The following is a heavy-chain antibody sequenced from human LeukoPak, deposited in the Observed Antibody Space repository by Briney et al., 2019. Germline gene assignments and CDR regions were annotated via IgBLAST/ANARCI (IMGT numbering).Heavy chain of an antibody. V-gene: IGHV4-39*01. CDR1: GGSISSSSYY. J-gene: IGHJ5*02. CDR2: IYYSGST. Sequence: SETLSLTCTVSGGSISSSSYYWGWIRQPPGKGLEWIGSIYYSGSTYYNPSLKSRVTISVDTSKNQFSLKLSSVTAADTAVYYCARRGGYPQTLAFDPWGQGTLVTVSS. CDR3: ARRGGYPQTLAFDP. D-gene: IGHD3-16*01.